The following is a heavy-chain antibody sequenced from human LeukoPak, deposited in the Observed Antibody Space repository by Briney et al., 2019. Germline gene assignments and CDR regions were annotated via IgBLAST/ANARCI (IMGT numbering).Heavy chain of an antibody. V-gene: IGHV3-11*01. Sequence: GGSLRLSCAVSAFTFSDNYMTWIRQVPGKGLESVSYISPSGTDISYADSVKGRFTISRDNSKNTLYLQMNSLRAEDTAVYYCARAGSGWYYYYYYMDVWGKGTTVTVSS. CDR3: ARAGSGWYYYYYYMDV. CDR2: ISPSGTDI. CDR1: AFTFSDNY. J-gene: IGHJ6*03. D-gene: IGHD6-19*01.